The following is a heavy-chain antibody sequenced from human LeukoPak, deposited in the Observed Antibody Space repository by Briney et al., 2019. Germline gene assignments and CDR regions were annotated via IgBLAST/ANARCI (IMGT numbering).Heavy chain of an antibody. J-gene: IGHJ3*02. CDR3: ARGRGYNAFDI. CDR1: GGSFSGYY. V-gene: IGHV4-34*01. Sequence: SETLSLTCAVYGGSFSGYYWSWIRQPPGKVLEWIGEINHSGSTNYNPSLKSRVTISVDTSKNQFSLKLSSVTAADTAVYYCARGRGYNAFDIWGQGTMVTVSS. D-gene: IGHD5-18*01. CDR2: INHSGST.